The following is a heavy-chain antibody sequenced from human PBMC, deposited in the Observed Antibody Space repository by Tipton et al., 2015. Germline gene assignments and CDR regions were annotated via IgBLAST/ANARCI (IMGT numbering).Heavy chain of an antibody. CDR2: ISYTETS. CDR1: GDSVSSGSYY. D-gene: IGHD5-24*01. J-gene: IGHJ6*02. Sequence: TLSLTCTVSGDSVSSGSYYWSWIRQPPGQGLEWIGYISYTETSHYNPSLKSRVTISVDTSKNQFSLKLNSVTAADTAVYYCARDLEHGMDVCGQVTTVTVSS. CDR3: ARDLEHGMDV. V-gene: IGHV4-61*01.